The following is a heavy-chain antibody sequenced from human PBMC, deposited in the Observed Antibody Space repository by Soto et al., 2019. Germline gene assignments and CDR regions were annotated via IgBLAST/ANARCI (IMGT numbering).Heavy chain of an antibody. Sequence: EVQLVESGGGLVQPGGSLRVSCAASGFTLRSHRIHWVRQVPGKGREWVSRVDTDGGGTGYADSVKGRFTTSTDNSKNTVYLQMNGLRAADTAVYYGATVFDLWGQGTLVTVSS. J-gene: IGHJ5*02. CDR2: VDTDGGGT. CDR3: ATVFDL. CDR1: GFTLRSHR. V-gene: IGHV3-74*01.